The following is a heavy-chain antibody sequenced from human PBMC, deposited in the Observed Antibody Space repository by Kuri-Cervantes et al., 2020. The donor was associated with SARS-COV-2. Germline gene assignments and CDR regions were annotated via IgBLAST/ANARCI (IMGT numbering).Heavy chain of an antibody. Sequence: AASGFTFSSYGMHWVRQAPGKGLEWVSVIGTAGDTYYPGSVKGRFTISRDNSKNTLYLQMNSLRAEDTAVYYCVKGGTTVTDFDYWGQGTLVTVSS. J-gene: IGHJ4*02. CDR1: GFTFSSYG. CDR2: IGTAGDT. D-gene: IGHD4-17*01. V-gene: IGHV3-23*01. CDR3: VKGGTTVTDFDY.